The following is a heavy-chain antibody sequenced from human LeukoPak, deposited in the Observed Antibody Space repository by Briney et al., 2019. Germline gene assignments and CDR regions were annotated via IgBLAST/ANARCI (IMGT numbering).Heavy chain of an antibody. Sequence: GGSLRLSCAASGFTFSNAWMGWVRQAPGKGLEWVGRIKSKTDGGTTDYAAPVKGRFTISRDDSKNTLYLQMNSLKTEDTAVYYCTTERYDILTGYYLDYWGQGTLVTVSS. CDR1: GFTFSNAW. D-gene: IGHD3-9*01. J-gene: IGHJ4*02. V-gene: IGHV3-15*01. CDR2: IKSKTDGGTT. CDR3: TTERYDILTGYYLDY.